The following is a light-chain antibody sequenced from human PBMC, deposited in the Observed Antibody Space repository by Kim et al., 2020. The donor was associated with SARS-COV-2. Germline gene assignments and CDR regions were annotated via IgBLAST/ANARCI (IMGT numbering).Light chain of an antibody. Sequence: VTISCLGSSSIIGSIGRNYLYWYQHVTGTATKLLIYSDNRRPSGVPDRFSGSRSGTSASLAITGLRSEDEADYYCSVWDDNLRAALIGGGTQLTVL. J-gene: IGLJ2*01. CDR3: SVWDDNLRAAL. CDR1: SSIIGSIGRNY. V-gene: IGLV1-47*02. CDR2: SDN.